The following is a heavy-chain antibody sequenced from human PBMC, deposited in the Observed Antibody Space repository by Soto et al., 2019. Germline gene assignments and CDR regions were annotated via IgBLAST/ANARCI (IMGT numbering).Heavy chain of an antibody. D-gene: IGHD3-3*01. CDR3: ARDFAYFDS. Sequence: QVQLQESGPGLVKPSETLSLTCTVSGGSFKSGSYSWSWIRQPPGKGLEWIGYVYHTGRTSYNPPLKGRVSISMDTSKNQFSLNLDSVTAADTAVYFCARDFAYFDSWGQGTLVTVSS. J-gene: IGHJ4*02. V-gene: IGHV4-61*01. CDR1: GGSFKSGSYS. CDR2: VYHTGRT.